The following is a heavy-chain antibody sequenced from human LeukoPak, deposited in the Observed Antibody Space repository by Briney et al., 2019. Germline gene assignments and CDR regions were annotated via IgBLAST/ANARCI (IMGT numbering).Heavy chain of an antibody. CDR2: ISASGGST. CDR3: AKDQRWESPHYLDS. CDR1: GLPLSSLA. D-gene: IGHD1-26*01. V-gene: IGHV3-23*01. J-gene: IGHJ4*02. Sequence: GGSLNLSGQPPGLPLSSLARGWFRKVPGKGLEWFSGISASGGSTYYADSVRGRFTISRDNSKNTLYVQMNSLRDEDTAVYYCAKDQRWESPHYLDSWGQGTLVTVSS.